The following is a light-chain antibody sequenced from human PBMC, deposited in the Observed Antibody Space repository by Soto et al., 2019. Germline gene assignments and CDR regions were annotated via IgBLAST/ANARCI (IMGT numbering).Light chain of an antibody. J-gene: IGKJ4*01. Sequence: DIQLTQSPSFVSASVGDRITITCRTSQDITNHLAWYQQKPGKAPNLLIYAAFTLHRGVPSRFSGSGSGADXTLTISSLQXXDLATYYCQQLNSYPLTFGGGTKVEI. CDR1: QDITNH. V-gene: IGKV1-9*01. CDR2: AAF. CDR3: QQLNSYPLT.